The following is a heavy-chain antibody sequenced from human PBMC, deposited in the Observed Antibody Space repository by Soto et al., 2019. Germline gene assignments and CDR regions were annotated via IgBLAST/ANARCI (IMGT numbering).Heavy chain of an antibody. V-gene: IGHV3-23*01. J-gene: IGHJ6*02. CDR3: ARPSSGWYYYYYGMDV. D-gene: IGHD6-19*01. Sequence: GGSLRLSCAASGFTFSTYAMSGVRQAPGKGLEWVSALSGSGGSTYYADSVKGRVTLSRDNSKNTLYLQLNSLRDEDTAVYYCARPSSGWYYYYYGMDVWGQGTTVTVSS. CDR2: LSGSGGST. CDR1: GFTFSTYA.